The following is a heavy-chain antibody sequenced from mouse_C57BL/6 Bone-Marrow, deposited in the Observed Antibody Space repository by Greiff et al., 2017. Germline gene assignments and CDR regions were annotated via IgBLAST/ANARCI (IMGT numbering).Heavy chain of an antibody. D-gene: IGHD1-1*01. CDR2: INPNYGTT. CDR1: GYSFTDYN. Sequence: VQLQQSGPELVKPGASVKISCKASGYSFTDYNMNWVKQSNGKSLEWIGVINPNYGTTSYNQKFKGKATLTVDQSSSTAYMQLNSLTSEDSAVYYCASSYYYGSSPYAMDYWGQGTSVTVSS. CDR3: ASSYYYGSSPYAMDY. V-gene: IGHV1-39*01. J-gene: IGHJ4*01.